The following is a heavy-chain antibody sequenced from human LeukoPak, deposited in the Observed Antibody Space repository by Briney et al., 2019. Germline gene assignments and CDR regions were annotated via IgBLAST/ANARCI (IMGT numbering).Heavy chain of an antibody. D-gene: IGHD3-10*01. CDR3: ALWFGELVDY. V-gene: IGHV3-23*01. J-gene: IGHJ4*02. CDR1: GFTFSSYA. CDR2: ISGSGGST. Sequence: GGSLRLSCAASGFTFSSYAMSSVRQAPGKGLEWVSAISGSGGSTYYADSVKGRFTISRDNSKNTLHLQMNSLRAEDTAVYYCALWFGELVDYWGQGTLVTVSS.